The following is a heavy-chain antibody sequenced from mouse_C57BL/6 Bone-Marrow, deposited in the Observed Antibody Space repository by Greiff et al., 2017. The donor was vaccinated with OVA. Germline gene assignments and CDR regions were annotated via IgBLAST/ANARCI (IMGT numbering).Heavy chain of an antibody. CDR3: ARGYDYDIPYAMDY. J-gene: IGHJ4*01. CDR2: INPNNGGT. V-gene: IGHV1-18*01. CDR1: GYTFTDYN. D-gene: IGHD2-4*01. Sequence: VQLQQPGPELVKPGASVKIPCKASGYTFTDYNMDWVKQSHGKSLEWIGDINPNNGGTIYNQKFKGKATLTVDKSSSTAYMELRSLTSEDTAVYYCARGYDYDIPYAMDYWGQGTSVTVSS.